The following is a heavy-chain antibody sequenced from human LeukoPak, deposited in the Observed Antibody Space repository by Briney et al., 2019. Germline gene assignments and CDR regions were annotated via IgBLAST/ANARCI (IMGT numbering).Heavy chain of an antibody. V-gene: IGHV3-30*04. CDR3: ARGVSYYDSSGYPY. J-gene: IGHJ4*02. CDR2: ISYDGSNK. Sequence: GESLRLSCAASGFTFSSYAMHWVRQAPGKGLEWVAVISYDGSNKYYADSVKGRFTISRDNSKNTLYLQMNSLRAEDTAVYYCARGVSYYDSSGYPYWGQGTLVTVSS. CDR1: GFTFSSYA. D-gene: IGHD3-22*01.